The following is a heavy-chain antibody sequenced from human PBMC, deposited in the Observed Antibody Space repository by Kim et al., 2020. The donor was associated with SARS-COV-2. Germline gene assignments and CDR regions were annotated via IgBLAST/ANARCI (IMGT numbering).Heavy chain of an antibody. J-gene: IGHJ6*04. Sequence: GGSLRLSCAASGFTFSSYAMHWVRQAPGKGLEYVSAISSNGGSTYYANSVTGRFTISRGNSKNTLYLQMGSLRAEDMAVYYCARDSAITIFGVVIINYYYGMDVWGEGTTVTVSS. CDR3: ARDSAITIFGVVIINYYYGMDV. CDR2: ISSNGGST. V-gene: IGHV3-64*01. D-gene: IGHD3-3*01. CDR1: GFTFSSYA.